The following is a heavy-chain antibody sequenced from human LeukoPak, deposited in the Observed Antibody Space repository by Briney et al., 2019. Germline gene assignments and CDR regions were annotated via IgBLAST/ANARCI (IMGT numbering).Heavy chain of an antibody. Sequence: PGGTLRLSCAASGFSFRSHGMNWVRQAPGKGLEWVSGISPRGDITYYKDSVRGRFTISRDNFKNTVSLQLNSLRAEDTAMYYCAKDNYATAYDAFDIWGQGTMVTVSS. CDR2: ISPRGDIT. V-gene: IGHV3-23*01. CDR1: GFSFRSHG. CDR3: AKDNYATAYDAFDI. J-gene: IGHJ3*02. D-gene: IGHD4-11*01.